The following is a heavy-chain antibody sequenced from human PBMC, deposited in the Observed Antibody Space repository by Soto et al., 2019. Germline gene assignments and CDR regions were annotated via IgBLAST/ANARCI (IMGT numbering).Heavy chain of an antibody. V-gene: IGHV4-30-4*01. CDR3: ARRGGYDWHYFDS. CDR1: GGSISSGDYY. Sequence: SETLSLTCSVSGGSISSGDYYWGWLRQPPGKGLEWIGYIDNSGATHFNPSFRSRATISRETSKNHFSLRLNSVTAADTAVYFCARRGGYDWHYFDSWGQGTLVTSPQ. CDR2: IDNSGAT. J-gene: IGHJ4*02. D-gene: IGHD3-9*01.